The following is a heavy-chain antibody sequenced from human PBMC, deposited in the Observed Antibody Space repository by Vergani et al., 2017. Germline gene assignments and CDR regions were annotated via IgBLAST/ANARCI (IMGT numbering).Heavy chain of an antibody. CDR1: GYTFTGYY. CDR3: AGLRDYYGSSGYYDDYYYYGMDV. CDR2: INPNSGGT. V-gene: IGHV1-2*02. J-gene: IGHJ6*02. Sequence: QVQLVQSGAEVKKPGASVKVSCKASGYTFTGYYMHWVRQAPGQGLEWMGWINPNSGGTNYAQKFQGRVTMTRDTSISTAYMGLSRLRSDDTAVYYCAGLRDYYGSSGYYDDYYYYGMDVWGQGTTVTVSS. D-gene: IGHD3-22*01.